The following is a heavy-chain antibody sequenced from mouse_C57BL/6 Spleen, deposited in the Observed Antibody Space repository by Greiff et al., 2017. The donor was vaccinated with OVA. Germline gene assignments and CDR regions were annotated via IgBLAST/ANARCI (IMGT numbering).Heavy chain of an antibody. V-gene: IGHV1-64*01. CDR3: ARFGDPRGFAY. Sequence: VKLQQPGAELVKPGASVKLSCKASGYTFTSYWMHWVKQRPGQGLEWIGMIHPNSGSTNYNEKFKSKATLTVDKSSSTAYMQLSSLTSEDSAVYYCARFGDPRGFAYWGQGTLVTVSA. J-gene: IGHJ3*01. D-gene: IGHD3-1*01. CDR2: IHPNSGST. CDR1: GYTFTSYW.